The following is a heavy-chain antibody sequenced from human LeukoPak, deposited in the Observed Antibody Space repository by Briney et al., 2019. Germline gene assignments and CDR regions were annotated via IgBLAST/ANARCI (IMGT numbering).Heavy chain of an antibody. CDR2: ISYDGSNK. J-gene: IGHJ4*02. CDR3: ARSVAAAENI. D-gene: IGHD6-13*01. Sequence: GGSLRLSCAASGFTFSSYAMHWVRQAPGKGLEWVAVISYDGSNKYYADSVKGRFTISRDNSKNTLYLQMNSPRAEDTAVYYCARSVAAAENIWGQGTLVTVSS. CDR1: GFTFSSYA. V-gene: IGHV3-30*04.